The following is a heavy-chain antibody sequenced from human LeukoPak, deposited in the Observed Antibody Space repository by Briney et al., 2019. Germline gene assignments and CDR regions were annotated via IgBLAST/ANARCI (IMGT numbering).Heavy chain of an antibody. J-gene: IGHJ4*02. D-gene: IGHD3-22*01. Sequence: KPSETLSLTCTVSGGSISSYYWSWIRQPPGKGLEWIGYIYYSGSTNHNPSLKSRVTISVDTSKNQFSVKLSSVTAADPAVYYCARWIYDSSAYYLDYWGQGTLVTVSS. CDR1: GGSISSYY. CDR2: IYYSGST. V-gene: IGHV4-59*01. CDR3: ARWIYDSSAYYLDY.